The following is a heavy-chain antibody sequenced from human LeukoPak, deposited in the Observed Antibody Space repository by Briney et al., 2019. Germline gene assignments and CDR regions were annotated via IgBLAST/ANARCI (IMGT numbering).Heavy chain of an antibody. CDR3: ARDLGYYSDSRFDY. D-gene: IGHD3-22*01. CDR2: IFHTGSA. CDR1: GASLNRYY. Sequence: PSETLSLTCSVSGASLNRYYWTSIPQLPGKGVEWIRYIFHTGSANSNPTLKGRVRISADTSKNQFSLKLRSVSAADTAIYFCARDLGYYSDSRFDYWGQGILVTVSS. J-gene: IGHJ4*02. V-gene: IGHV4-59*01.